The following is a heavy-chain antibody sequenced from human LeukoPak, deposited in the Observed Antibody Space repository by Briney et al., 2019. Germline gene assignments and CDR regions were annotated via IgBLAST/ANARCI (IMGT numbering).Heavy chain of an antibody. V-gene: IGHV3-21*01. J-gene: IGHJ4*02. CDR2: SGTRSGTK. Sequence: GGSLRLSCAASGFTLSSLAMHWVRQAPGKGLEWVSSSGTRSGTKYYVDSVMGRFTISRDSAINSVSLQINSLRAEDTAVYYCLLQMTYGELSDPDFRGQGTLVTVSS. CDR1: GFTLSSLA. D-gene: IGHD3-16*02. CDR3: LLQMTYGELSDPDF.